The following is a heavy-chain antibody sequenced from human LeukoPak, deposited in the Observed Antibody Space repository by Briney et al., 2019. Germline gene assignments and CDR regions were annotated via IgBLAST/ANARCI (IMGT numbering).Heavy chain of an antibody. J-gene: IGHJ6*02. Sequence: SETLSLTCTASGGSISSSSYYWSWIRQPAGKGLEWIGRIYTSGSTNYNPSLKSRVTMSVDTSKNQFSLKLSSVTAADTAVYYCARGGYGMDVWGQGTTVTVSS. V-gene: IGHV4-61*02. CDR2: IYTSGST. CDR1: GGSISSSSYY. CDR3: ARGGYGMDV.